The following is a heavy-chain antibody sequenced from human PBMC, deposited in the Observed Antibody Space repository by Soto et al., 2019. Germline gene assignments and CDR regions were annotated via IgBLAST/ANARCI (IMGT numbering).Heavy chain of an antibody. CDR1: GYSFTNYA. CDR3: ARVGGSSGYQNFDY. CDR2: INPGNGNT. D-gene: IGHD3-22*01. V-gene: IGHV1-3*05. Sequence: QVQLVQSGTEEKKPGASVKVSCKASGYSFTNYAMHWVRQAPGQRLECMGWINPGNGNTKYSPTFQGRVTITTDTSASTAYMELSSLRSEDTAVYYCARVGGSSGYQNFDYWGQGTLVTVSS. J-gene: IGHJ4*02.